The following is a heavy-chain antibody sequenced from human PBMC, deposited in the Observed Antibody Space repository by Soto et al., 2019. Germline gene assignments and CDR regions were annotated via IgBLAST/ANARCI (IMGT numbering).Heavy chain of an antibody. CDR2: IMKDGSVK. D-gene: IGHD3-10*01. V-gene: IGHV3-7*01. CDR1: GFIFRRYW. J-gene: IGHJ4*01. Sequence: GGSLRLSCADSGFIFRRYWVSWGRQTPVKVLEWLGTIMKDGSVKKYVDSVRVRFTVSRDNAKNSLYLQMDSLRVEDTAVYYCARDSGYDSGSSVNHYLDYWGHGTLVTVSS. CDR3: ARDSGYDSGSSVNHYLDY.